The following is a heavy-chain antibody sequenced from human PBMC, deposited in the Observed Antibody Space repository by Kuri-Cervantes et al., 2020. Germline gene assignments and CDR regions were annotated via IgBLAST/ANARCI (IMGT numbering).Heavy chain of an antibody. Sequence: GGSLRLSCAASGFTFSGYDMHWVRQAPGKGLEWVSSIGTAADTFYPDSVKGRFTISRENAKNSLYLQMNSLRAGDTAVYYCARPYDSGGYWGQGTLVTVSS. D-gene: IGHD3-22*01. CDR1: GFTFSGYD. V-gene: IGHV3-13*01. CDR3: ARPYDSGGY. J-gene: IGHJ4*02. CDR2: IGTAADT.